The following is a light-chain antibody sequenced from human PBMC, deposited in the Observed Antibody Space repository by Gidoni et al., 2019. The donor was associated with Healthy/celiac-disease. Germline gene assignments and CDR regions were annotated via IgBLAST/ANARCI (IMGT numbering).Light chain of an antibody. J-gene: IGKJ4*01. CDR2: LGS. Sequence: DIVMTQSPLSLPVTPGEPDSISVRSSHSLLHSNGYNYLDWYLQKPGQSPQLLIYLGSNLASGVPDRFSGSGSGTDLTLKISRVEAEDVGVYYCMQALQTPRTFGGGTKVEIK. CDR1: HSLLHSNGYNY. V-gene: IGKV2-28*01. CDR3: MQALQTPRT.